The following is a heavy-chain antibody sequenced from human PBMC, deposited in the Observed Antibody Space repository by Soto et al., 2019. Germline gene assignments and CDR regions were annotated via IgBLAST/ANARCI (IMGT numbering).Heavy chain of an antibody. Sequence: PGGSLRLSSAASGFIFTNYWMTWVRQPPGKGLEWVASVKDDGTEQYYVDSVKGRFIISRDNSKNSVYLHMNDLRGEDTAFYYCARDPPGDEGACFDYWGQGALVTVSS. D-gene: IGHD7-27*01. CDR2: VKDDGTEQ. V-gene: IGHV3-7*01. CDR1: GFIFTNYW. J-gene: IGHJ4*02. CDR3: ARDPPGDEGACFDY.